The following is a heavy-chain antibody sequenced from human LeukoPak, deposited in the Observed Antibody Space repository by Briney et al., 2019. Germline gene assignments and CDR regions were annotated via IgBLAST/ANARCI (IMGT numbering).Heavy chain of an antibody. CDR3: APGSYFDY. Sequence: PGGSLRLSCAASGFTFSSYAMSWVRQAPGKGLEWVSGLSANDGTTYYADSVKGRFTISRDDSKNTLYLQMNSLRVEDTAVYYCAPGSYFDYWGQGTLVTVSS. V-gene: IGHV3-23*01. J-gene: IGHJ4*02. CDR1: GFTFSSYA. D-gene: IGHD1-26*01. CDR2: LSANDGTT.